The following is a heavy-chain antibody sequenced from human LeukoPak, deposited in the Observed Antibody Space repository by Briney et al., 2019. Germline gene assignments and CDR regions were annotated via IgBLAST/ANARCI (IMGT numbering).Heavy chain of an antibody. CDR1: GKSISSGDYY. Sequence: PSETLSLTCTVSGKSISSGDYYWSWIRQPAGKGMEWIGRIYTSGSTNYNPSLRSRVTISGDTSKNQFSLRLSSVTAADTAVYYCARASYSYDINGWVPFDYWGQGTLVTVSS. CDR3: ARASYSYDINGWVPFDY. CDR2: IYTSGST. V-gene: IGHV4-61*02. J-gene: IGHJ4*02. D-gene: IGHD3-22*01.